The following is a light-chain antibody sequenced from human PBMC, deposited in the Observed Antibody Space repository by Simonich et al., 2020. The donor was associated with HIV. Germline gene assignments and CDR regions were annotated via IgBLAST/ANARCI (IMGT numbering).Light chain of an antibody. CDR1: QSVSSN. V-gene: IGKV3-15*01. Sequence: EIVLTQSPGTLSSSPGERATLSCRASQSVSSNLAWYQQKLGQAPRLLIYGTSTRATCIPARFSGSGSGTECTLTITSMQSEDFALYYCQQYNNWPTFGGGTKVEIK. CDR2: GTS. J-gene: IGKJ4*01. CDR3: QQYNNWPT.